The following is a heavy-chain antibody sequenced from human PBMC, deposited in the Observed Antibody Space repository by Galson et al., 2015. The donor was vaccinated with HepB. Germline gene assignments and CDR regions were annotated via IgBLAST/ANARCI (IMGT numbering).Heavy chain of an antibody. CDR3: ARDQPYGSGSYLGHFQH. CDR1: GFTFSSYA. CDR2: ISYDGSNK. J-gene: IGHJ1*01. D-gene: IGHD3-10*01. V-gene: IGHV3-30-3*01. Sequence: SLRLSCAASGFTFSSYAMHWVRQAPGKGLEWVAVISYDGSNKYFADSVKGRFTISRDNSKNTLYLQMNSLRAEDTAVYYCARDQPYGSGSYLGHFQHWGQGTLVTVSS.